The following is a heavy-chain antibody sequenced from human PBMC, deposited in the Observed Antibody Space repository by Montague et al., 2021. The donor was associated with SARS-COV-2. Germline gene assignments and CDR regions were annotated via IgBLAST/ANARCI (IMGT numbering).Heavy chain of an antibody. J-gene: IGHJ4*02. D-gene: IGHD3-3*01. CDR1: GFTFRSFW. CDR3: VRALGSGDSDF. V-gene: IGHV3-7*03. CDR2: IKQDGSEK. Sequence: SLRLSCAASGFTFRSFWMSWVRQAPGKGLKWVANIKQDGSEKYYLDSVEGRFTISRDNAKNSLFLQMNSLRGDDTAVYYCVRALGSGDSDFWGQGTLVSVSS.